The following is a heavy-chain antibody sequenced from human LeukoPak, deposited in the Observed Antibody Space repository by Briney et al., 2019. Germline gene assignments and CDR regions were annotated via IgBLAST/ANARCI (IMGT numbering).Heavy chain of an antibody. CDR3: AREDVWGNNRPKGHFDY. D-gene: IGHD3-16*02. V-gene: IGHV4-59*01. CDR1: GGSISRYY. Sequence: SETLSLTCTVSGGSISRYYWSWIRQPPGKGLEWIGYFYGRGSTNYNPSLKSRVTVSVDTSKNQFSLNLNSVTAADTAVYYCAREDVWGNNRPKGHFDYWGQGTLVTVSS. CDR2: FYGRGST. J-gene: IGHJ4*02.